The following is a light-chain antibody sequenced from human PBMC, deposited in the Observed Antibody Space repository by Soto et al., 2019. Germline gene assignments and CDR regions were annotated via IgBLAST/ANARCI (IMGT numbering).Light chain of an antibody. CDR3: QQYGNSPIT. J-gene: IGKJ5*01. CDR2: GTS. V-gene: IGKV3-20*01. Sequence: EIVLTQSPGTLSLSPGERATLSCRASQSVYSAYLGWYQQKPGQAPRLLIYGTSSRATGIPDRFSGSGSGTDFTLTISRLEPEDFAVYYCQQYGNSPITFGQGTRLEIK. CDR1: QSVYSAY.